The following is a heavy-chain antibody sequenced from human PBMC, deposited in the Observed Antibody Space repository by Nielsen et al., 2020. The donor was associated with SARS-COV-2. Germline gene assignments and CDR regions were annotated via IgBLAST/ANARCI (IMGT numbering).Heavy chain of an antibody. Sequence: GGSLRLSCAASGFTVSSNYMSWVRQAPGKGLEWVSVIYSCGSTYYADSVKGRFTISRDNSKNTLYLQMNSLRAEDTAVYYCARGSAPRYFQHWGQGTLVTVSS. CDR3: ARGSAPRYFQH. V-gene: IGHV3-53*01. CDR1: GFTVSSNY. D-gene: IGHD2-15*01. J-gene: IGHJ1*01. CDR2: IYSCGST.